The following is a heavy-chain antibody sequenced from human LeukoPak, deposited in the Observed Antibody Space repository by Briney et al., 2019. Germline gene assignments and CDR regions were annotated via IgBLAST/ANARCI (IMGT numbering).Heavy chain of an antibody. CDR2: IYYSGST. D-gene: IGHD3-10*01. Sequence: SETLSLTCTVSAGSISSYYWSWIRQPPGKGLEWIGYIYYSGSTNYNPSLKSRVTISVDTSKNQFSLKLSSVTAADTAVYYCARVVRGGWLRGWFDPWGQGTLVTVSS. CDR1: AGSISSYY. J-gene: IGHJ5*02. V-gene: IGHV4-59*01. CDR3: ARVVRGGWLRGWFDP.